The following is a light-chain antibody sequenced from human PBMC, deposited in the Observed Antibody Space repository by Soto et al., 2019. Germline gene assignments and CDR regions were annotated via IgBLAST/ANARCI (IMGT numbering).Light chain of an antibody. V-gene: IGKV1-5*03. CDR1: QSISTR. CDR3: QQYHDYWT. J-gene: IGKJ1*01. Sequence: DIQMTQSPSTLSASVGDRVTFTCRASQSISTRLAWYQQTPGKAPKLLIYEASTLESGVPSRFSGSGSGTEFTLTISSLQPDDFATYYCQQYHDYWTFGQGTRVEIK. CDR2: EAS.